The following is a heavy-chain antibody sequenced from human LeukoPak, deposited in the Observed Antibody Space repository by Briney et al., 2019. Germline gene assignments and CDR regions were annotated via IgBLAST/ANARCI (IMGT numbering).Heavy chain of an antibody. CDR2: IYYSGST. Sequence: SETLSLTCTVSGGSISSGGYNWNWIRQHPGQGLEYIGYIYYSGSTYYNPSLKSRVTISVDTSKNQLSLKLSSVTAADTAVYYCARDGRIVGATDYYGMDVWGQGTTVTVSS. J-gene: IGHJ6*02. CDR3: ARDGRIVGATDYYGMDV. V-gene: IGHV4-31*03. CDR1: GGSISSGGYN. D-gene: IGHD1-26*01.